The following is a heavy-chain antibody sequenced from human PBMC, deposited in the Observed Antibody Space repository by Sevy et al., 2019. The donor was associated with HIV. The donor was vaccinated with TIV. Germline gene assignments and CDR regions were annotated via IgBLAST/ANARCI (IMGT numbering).Heavy chain of an antibody. Sequence: GGSLRLSFAASGFTFSSYGMHWVRQAPGKGLEWVAFIRYDGSNKYYADSVKGRFTISRDNSKNTLYLQMNSLRAQDTAVYYCAKGDRGYSYGYNYYYGMDVWGQGTTVTVSS. CDR1: GFTFSSYG. D-gene: IGHD5-18*01. CDR3: AKGDRGYSYGYNYYYGMDV. J-gene: IGHJ6*02. CDR2: IRYDGSNK. V-gene: IGHV3-30*02.